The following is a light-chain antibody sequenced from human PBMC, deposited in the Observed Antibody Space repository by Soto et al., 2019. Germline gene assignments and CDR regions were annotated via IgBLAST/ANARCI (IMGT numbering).Light chain of an antibody. CDR2: DVS. J-gene: IGLJ1*01. Sequence: QSALTQPASVSGSPGQSITISCTGTSSDVGGYKYVAWYQQHPDKAPKLMIYDVSNQPSGVSNRFSGSKSGNTASLTISGLQAEDEADYYCSSYTTNSTQLFGTGTKVTVL. CDR1: SSDVGGYKY. V-gene: IGLV2-14*01. CDR3: SSYTTNSTQL.